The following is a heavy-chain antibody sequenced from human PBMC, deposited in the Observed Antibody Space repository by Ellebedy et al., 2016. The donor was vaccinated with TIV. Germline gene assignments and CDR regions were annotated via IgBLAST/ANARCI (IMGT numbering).Heavy chain of an antibody. CDR3: ASSPSGYEIPY. CDR2: IYHSGST. D-gene: IGHD5-12*01. CDR1: GGTISSTNYY. J-gene: IGHJ4*02. Sequence: SETLSLTXNVSGGTISSTNYYWGWIRQSPEKGLEWIGSIYHSGSTYYNPSLKSRITISLDTTKNQFSLRLDSVTAADTAVYYCASSPSGYEIPYWGQGTLVTVSS. V-gene: IGHV4-39*07.